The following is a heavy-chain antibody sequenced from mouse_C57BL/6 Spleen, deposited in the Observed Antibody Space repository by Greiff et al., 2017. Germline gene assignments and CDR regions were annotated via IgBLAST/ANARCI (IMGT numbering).Heavy chain of an antibody. D-gene: IGHD2-3*01. CDR3: ARIYDGYLLYYCDY. V-gene: IGHV1-9*01. Sequence: VQLQQSGAELMKPGASVKLSCKATGYTFTGYWIAWVKQRPGHGLEWIGEILPGSGSTNYTEKFKGKATFTADTSSNTAYMQRSSPTTEDSAIYYCARIYDGYLLYYCDYGGQGTTLTVSS. CDR2: ILPGSGST. J-gene: IGHJ2*01. CDR1: GYTFTGYW.